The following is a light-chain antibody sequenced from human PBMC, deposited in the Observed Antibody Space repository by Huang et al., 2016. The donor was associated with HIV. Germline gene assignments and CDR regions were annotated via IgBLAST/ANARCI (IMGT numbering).Light chain of an antibody. CDR1: QTVTNNY. J-gene: IGKJ2*03. CDR3: QQFGSSPPYS. CDR2: GAS. V-gene: IGKV3-20*01. Sequence: IVLTQSPDTLSLSPGERATLSCRASQTVTNNYLAWYKQRPGQAPRLLIYGASTRATGIPDRFSGSGSGTYFTLTISRLEPKDFVVYYCQQFGSSPPYSFGQGTKLEIK.